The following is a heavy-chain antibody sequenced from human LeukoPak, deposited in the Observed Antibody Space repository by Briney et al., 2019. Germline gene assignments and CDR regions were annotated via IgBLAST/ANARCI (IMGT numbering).Heavy chain of an antibody. D-gene: IGHD6-13*01. Sequence: GGSLRLSCAASGFTFSNYWMSWVRQAPGKGLEWVGNINQNGNENYYVDSVKGRFTISRDNAKSSLYLQMNSLRAEDTAVYYCAGASSWYVFDSWGQGTLVTVSS. CDR1: GFTFSNYW. J-gene: IGHJ4*02. CDR3: AGASSWYVFDS. V-gene: IGHV3-7*01. CDR2: INQNGNEN.